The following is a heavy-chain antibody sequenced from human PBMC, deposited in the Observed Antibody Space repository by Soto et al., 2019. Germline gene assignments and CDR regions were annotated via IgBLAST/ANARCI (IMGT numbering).Heavy chain of an antibody. Sequence: QVQLQQWGAGLLKPSETLSLTCAVYGGSFSGYYWSWIRQPPGKGLEWIGKINHSGSTNYNPSLKSRVTISVDTSKNQFSLKLSSVTAADTAVYYCARVGRGYDYIWGSYRYAVPFDYWGQGTLVTVSS. CDR3: ARVGRGYDYIWGSYRYAVPFDY. J-gene: IGHJ4*02. V-gene: IGHV4-34*01. CDR2: INHSGST. CDR1: GGSFSGYY. D-gene: IGHD3-16*02.